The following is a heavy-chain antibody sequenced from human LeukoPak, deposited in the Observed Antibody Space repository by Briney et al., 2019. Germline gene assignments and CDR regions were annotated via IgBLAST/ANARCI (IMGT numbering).Heavy chain of an antibody. V-gene: IGHV4-34*01. J-gene: IGHJ4*02. CDR3: ARTAQWLEVDY. CDR1: GGSISSYY. Sequence: PSETLSLTCTVSGGSISSYYWSWIRQPPGKGLEWIGEINHSGSTNYNPSLKSRVTISVDTSKNQFSLKLSSVTAADTAVYYCARTAQWLEVDYWGQGTLVTVSS. D-gene: IGHD6-19*01. CDR2: INHSGST.